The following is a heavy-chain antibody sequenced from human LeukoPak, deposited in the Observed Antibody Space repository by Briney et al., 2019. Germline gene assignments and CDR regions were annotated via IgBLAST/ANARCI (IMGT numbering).Heavy chain of an antibody. CDR2: ISYDGSNK. V-gene: IGHV3-30*03. D-gene: IGHD3-22*01. J-gene: IGHJ4*02. Sequence: GRSLRLSCAASGFTLSSYGMHWVRQAPGKGLEWVAVISYDGSNKYYADSVKGRFTISRDNSKNTLYLQMNSLRAEDTAVYYCAREGKPRDPVYYYDSSGYYYFDYWGQGTLVTVSS. CDR1: GFTLSSYG. CDR3: AREGKPRDPVYYYDSSGYYYFDY.